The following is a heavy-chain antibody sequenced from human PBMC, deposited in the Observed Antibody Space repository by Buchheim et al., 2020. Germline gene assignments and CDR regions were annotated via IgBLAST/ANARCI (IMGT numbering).Heavy chain of an antibody. Sequence: VQMVESGGGLVKPGGSLRLSCAASGFTFSSYGMHWVRQAPGKGLEWVAVISYDGSNKYYADSVKGRFTISRDNSKNTLYLQMNSLRAEDTAVYYCAKDRYCSSTSCANYYYYYMDVWGKGTT. J-gene: IGHJ6*03. CDR2: ISYDGSNK. V-gene: IGHV3-30*18. CDR3: AKDRYCSSTSCANYYYYYMDV. CDR1: GFTFSSYG. D-gene: IGHD2-2*01.